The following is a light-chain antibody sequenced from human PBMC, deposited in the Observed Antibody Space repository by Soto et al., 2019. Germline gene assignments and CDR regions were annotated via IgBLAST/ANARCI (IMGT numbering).Light chain of an antibody. J-gene: IGLJ1*01. CDR2: DVS. CDR3: SSYTSSSTYV. V-gene: IGLV2-14*01. CDR1: SSDVGGYNY. Sequence: QSVLTQPASVSGSPGQSITISCTGTSSDVGGYNYVSWYQQHPGKAPKLMIYDVSNRPSGVSNRFSGSKSGNTASLTISGLQADDEAEYYRSSYTSSSTYVFGTGTKVTVL.